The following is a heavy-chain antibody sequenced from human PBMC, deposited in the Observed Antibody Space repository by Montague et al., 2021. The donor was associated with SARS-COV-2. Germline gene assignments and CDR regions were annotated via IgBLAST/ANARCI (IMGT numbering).Heavy chain of an antibody. CDR2: INRSGST. CDR3: ARSKPVSSSYYYYGMDV. D-gene: IGHD1-14*01. Sequence: SETLSLTCAVYGGSFSGYYWSWVRQPPGKGLEWIGEINRSGSTKYNPSLKSRVTISVDTSKNQFSLKLSSVTAADTAVYYCARSKPVSSSYYYYGMDVWGQGTTVTVSS. CDR1: GGSFSGYY. J-gene: IGHJ6*02. V-gene: IGHV4-34*01.